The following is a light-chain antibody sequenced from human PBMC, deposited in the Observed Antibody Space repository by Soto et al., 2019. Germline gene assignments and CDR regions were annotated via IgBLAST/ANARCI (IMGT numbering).Light chain of an antibody. CDR2: STD. V-gene: IGLV8-61*01. CDR3: VLYMGSGIWE. Sequence: QTVVTQEPSFSVSPGGTVTLTCGLSSGSVSTNHYPSWYQQTPGQAPRTLIYSTDTRSSGVPDRFSASILGNKAALTITGAQADDECDYYCVLYMGSGIWEFGGGTKLTVL. J-gene: IGLJ3*02. CDR1: SGSVSTNHY.